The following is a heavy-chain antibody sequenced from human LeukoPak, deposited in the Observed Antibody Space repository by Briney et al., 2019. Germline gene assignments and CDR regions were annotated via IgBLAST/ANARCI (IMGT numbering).Heavy chain of an antibody. CDR1: GFTFSSYW. CDR2: IKHDGSEK. D-gene: IGHD3-22*01. J-gene: IGHJ4*02. V-gene: IGHV3-7*01. CDR3: ARQDDSSGYYRQPLDY. Sequence: PGGSLRLFCAASGFTFSSYWMSWVRQAPGKGLEWVANIKHDGSEKYYVESERGRFTISRDNAKNSLYLQMNSLRAEDTAVYYCARQDDSSGYYRQPLDYWGQGTLVTVSS.